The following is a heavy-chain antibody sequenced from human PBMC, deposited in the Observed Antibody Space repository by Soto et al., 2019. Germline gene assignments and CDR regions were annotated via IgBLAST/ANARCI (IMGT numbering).Heavy chain of an antibody. D-gene: IGHD3-22*01. J-gene: IGHJ3*02. Sequence: PGGSLRLSCAASGFTFSSHAMHWVRQAPGKGLEWVAVISYDGSNKYYADSVQGRFTISRDNSRNTLSLQMNSLRAEDTALYYCAKPYYDSSDRAFDIWGQGTMVTVSS. V-gene: IGHV3-30-3*02. CDR3: AKPYYDSSDRAFDI. CDR2: ISYDGSNK. CDR1: GFTFSSHA.